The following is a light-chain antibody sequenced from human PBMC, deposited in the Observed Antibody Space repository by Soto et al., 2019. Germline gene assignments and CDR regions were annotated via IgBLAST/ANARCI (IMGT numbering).Light chain of an antibody. J-gene: IGLJ3*02. CDR1: SSDVGGYNY. V-gene: IGLV2-11*01. CDR2: DVS. CDR3: CSYAGSYTFWV. Sequence: QSALTQPRSVSGSPGQSVTISCTGTSSDVGGYNYVSWYQQHPGKAPKLMIHDVSKRPSGVPDRFSGSKSGNTASLTISGLQVADEADYYCCSYAGSYTFWVFGGGTKLTVL.